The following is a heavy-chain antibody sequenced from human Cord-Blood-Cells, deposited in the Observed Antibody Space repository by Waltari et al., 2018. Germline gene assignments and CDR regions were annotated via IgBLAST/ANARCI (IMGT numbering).Heavy chain of an antibody. CDR1: GGSISSSSYY. V-gene: IGHV4-39*01. CDR2: IYYSGST. J-gene: IGHJ4*02. CDR3: ARRPAIHYFDY. Sequence: QLQLQESGPGLVKPSETLSLTCTVSGGSISSSSYYWGWIRQPPGKGLEWIGSIYYSGSTYYNPSLKSRVTISVDTSKNQFSRKLSSVTAADTAVYYCARRPAIHYFDYWGQGTLVTVSS.